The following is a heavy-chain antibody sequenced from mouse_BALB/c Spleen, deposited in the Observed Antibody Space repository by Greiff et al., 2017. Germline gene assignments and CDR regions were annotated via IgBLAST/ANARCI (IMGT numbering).Heavy chain of an antibody. Sequence: QVQLKQPGAELVKPGASVKLSCKASGYTFTSYWMHWVKQRPGQGLEWIGEINPSNGRTNYNEKFKSKATLTVDKSSSTAYMQLSSLTSEDSAVYYCARYYEEDAMDYWGQGTSVTVSS. CDR1: GYTFTSYW. CDR3: ARYYEEDAMDY. D-gene: IGHD2-4*01. J-gene: IGHJ4*01. CDR2: INPSNGRT. V-gene: IGHV1S81*02.